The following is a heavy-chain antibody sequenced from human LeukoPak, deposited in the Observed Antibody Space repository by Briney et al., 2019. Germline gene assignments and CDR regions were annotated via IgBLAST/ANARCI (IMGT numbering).Heavy chain of an antibody. V-gene: IGHV1-8*03. CDR3: ARRQYGSGSPLYY. Sequence: ASVKVSCKPSGYTFTSYDINWVRQTTGQGLEWMGWMNPNSGNTGYAQKFQGRVTITGNTSITTAYMELSSLRSEDTAAYYCARRQYGSGSPLYYWGQGTLVTVSS. CDR2: MNPNSGNT. D-gene: IGHD3-10*01. J-gene: IGHJ4*02. CDR1: GYTFTSYD.